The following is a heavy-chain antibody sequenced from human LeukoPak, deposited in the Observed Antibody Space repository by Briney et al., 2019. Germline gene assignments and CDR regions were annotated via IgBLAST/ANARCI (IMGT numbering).Heavy chain of an antibody. D-gene: IGHD2-15*01. J-gene: IGHJ6*02. V-gene: IGHV3-74*01. CDR3: ARRGVADYYGMDV. CDR1: GFTFSSYW. Sequence: GGSLRLSCAASGFTFSSYWMHWVRQAPGKGLVWVSRINSDGSSTSYADSVKGRFTISRDNAKNTLYLQMNSLRAEDTAVYYCARRGVADYYGMDVWGQGTTVTVSS. CDR2: INSDGSST.